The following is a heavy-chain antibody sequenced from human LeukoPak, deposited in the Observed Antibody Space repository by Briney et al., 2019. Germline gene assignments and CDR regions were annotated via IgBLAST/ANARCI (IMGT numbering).Heavy chain of an antibody. V-gene: IGHV4-30-4*01. J-gene: IGHJ3*02. Sequence: PSETLSLTCTVSGGSISSGDYYWSWIRQPPGKGLEWIGYIYYSGSTYYNPSLKSRVTISVDTSKNQFSLKLSSVTAADTAVYYCARDLSDYYDSSGYHLDAFDIWGQGTMVTVSS. D-gene: IGHD3-22*01. CDR2: IYYSGST. CDR1: GGSISSGDYY. CDR3: ARDLSDYYDSSGYHLDAFDI.